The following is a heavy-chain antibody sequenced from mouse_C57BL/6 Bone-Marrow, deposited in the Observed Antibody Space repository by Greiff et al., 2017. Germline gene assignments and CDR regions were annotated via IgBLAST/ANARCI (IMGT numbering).Heavy chain of an antibody. CDR3: ARRDSHFDY. CDR2: INPNNGGT. J-gene: IGHJ2*01. Sequence: VQLQQSGPELVKPGASVKISCKASGYTFTDYYMNWVKQSHGKSLEWIGDINPNNGGTSYNQKFKGKATLTVDKSSSTAYMELRSLTSEDSAVYYCARRDSHFDYWGQGTTLTVSS. D-gene: IGHD2-12*01. CDR1: GYTFTDYY. V-gene: IGHV1-26*01.